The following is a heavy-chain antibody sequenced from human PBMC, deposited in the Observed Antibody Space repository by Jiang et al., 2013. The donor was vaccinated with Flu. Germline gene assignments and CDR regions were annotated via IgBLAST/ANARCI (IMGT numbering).Heavy chain of an antibody. Sequence: VESGGGVVQPGRSLRLSCAVSGFTFSSYTMHWVRQAPGKGLEWVALILYDGSNQYYADSVKGRFTISRDNSKNTLYLQMTSLRAEDTAVYYCASTVGTNSGLGGYWGQGTLVTVSS. V-gene: IGHV3-30-3*01. CDR2: ILYDGSNQ. J-gene: IGHJ4*02. CDR1: GFTFSSYT. CDR3: ASTVGTNSGLGGY. D-gene: IGHD4-23*01.